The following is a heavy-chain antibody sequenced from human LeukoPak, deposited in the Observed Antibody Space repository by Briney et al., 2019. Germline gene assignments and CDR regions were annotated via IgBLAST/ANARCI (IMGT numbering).Heavy chain of an antibody. D-gene: IGHD3-10*01. Sequence: SETLSLTCTVSGGSISSYYWSWIRQPAGKGLEWIGRIYTSGSTNYNPSLKSRVTMSVDTSKNQFSLKLSSVTAADTAVYYCARDHYYGSGSFVCWFDPWGQGTLVTVSS. CDR1: GGSISSYY. CDR3: ARDHYYGSGSFVCWFDP. CDR2: IYTSGST. V-gene: IGHV4-4*07. J-gene: IGHJ5*02.